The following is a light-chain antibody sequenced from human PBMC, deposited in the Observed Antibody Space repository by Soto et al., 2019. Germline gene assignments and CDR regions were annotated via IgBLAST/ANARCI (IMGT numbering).Light chain of an antibody. CDR3: QQYGSSPLT. Sequence: EIVLTQSPGTLSLSPGERATLSCGASQSISSNYLAWYQQIPGQAPRLLIYGASSRATDIPDRFSGGGSGTDFTLTISRLEPEDFAVYYCQQYGSSPLTFGGGTKVEIK. CDR1: QSISSNY. V-gene: IGKV3-20*01. J-gene: IGKJ4*01. CDR2: GAS.